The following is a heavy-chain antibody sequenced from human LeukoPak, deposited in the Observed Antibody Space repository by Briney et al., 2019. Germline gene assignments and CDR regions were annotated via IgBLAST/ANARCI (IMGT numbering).Heavy chain of an antibody. J-gene: IGHJ5*02. Sequence: PGGSLRLSCAASGFTFSDYYMSWIRQAPRKGLEWVSYISSSSSYTNYADSVKGRFTISRDNAKNSLYLQMNSLRAEDTAVYYCARSPLGYCSGGSCYWFDPWGQGTLVTVSS. D-gene: IGHD2-15*01. CDR2: ISSSSSYT. CDR3: ARSPLGYCSGGSCYWFDP. V-gene: IGHV3-11*06. CDR1: GFTFSDYY.